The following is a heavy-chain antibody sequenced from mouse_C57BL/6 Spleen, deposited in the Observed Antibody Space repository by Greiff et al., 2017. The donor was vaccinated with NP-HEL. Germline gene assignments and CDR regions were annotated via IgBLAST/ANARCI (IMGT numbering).Heavy chain of an antibody. Sequence: QVQLQQPGAELVMPGASVKLSCKASGYTFTSYWMHWVKQRPGQGLEWIGEIDPSDSYTNYNQKFKGKSTLTVDKSSSTACMQLSSLTSEDSAVYYCARKLVGYFDVWGTGTTVTVSS. J-gene: IGHJ1*03. CDR2: IDPSDSYT. CDR3: ARKLVGYFDV. V-gene: IGHV1-69*01. D-gene: IGHD1-1*02. CDR1: GYTFTSYW.